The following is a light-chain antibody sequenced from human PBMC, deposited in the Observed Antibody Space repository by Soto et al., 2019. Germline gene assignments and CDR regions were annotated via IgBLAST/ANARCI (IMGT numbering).Light chain of an antibody. J-gene: IGKJ5*01. Sequence: DIQMTQSPSSLSTSVGDRFTITWQASQDISDNLNWYQQKQGKAPKVLISDVSNLETGVSSRFSGSGSGTDFTFTISSLQAEDVATYYCQQYDDLPITFGQGTRLEIK. V-gene: IGKV1-33*01. CDR3: QQYDDLPIT. CDR1: QDISDN. CDR2: DVS.